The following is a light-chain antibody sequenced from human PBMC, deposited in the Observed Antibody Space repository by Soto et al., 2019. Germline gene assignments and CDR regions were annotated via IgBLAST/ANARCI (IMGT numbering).Light chain of an antibody. V-gene: IGLV2-14*01. J-gene: IGLJ1*01. CDR1: ISDIGDYDY. CDR3: SSYTSSSTL. CDR2: EVS. Sequence: QSVLTQPPSASGSPGQSVTISCTGTISDIGDYDYVSWYQQHPDKAPKLMIYEVSDRPSGISSRFSGSKSGNTASLTISGLQTEDEADYYCSSYTSSSTLFGTGTKLTVL.